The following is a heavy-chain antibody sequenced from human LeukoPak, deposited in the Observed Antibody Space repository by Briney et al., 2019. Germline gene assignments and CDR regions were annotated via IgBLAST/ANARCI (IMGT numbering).Heavy chain of an antibody. Sequence: PSETLSLTCTVSGGSISSYYWSWIRQPPGKGLEWIGYTYYSGSTNYNPSLKSRVTISVDTSKNQFSLKLSSVTAADTAVYYCARRGCSGGSCYSDYWGQGTLVTVPS. V-gene: IGHV4-59*08. D-gene: IGHD2-15*01. CDR3: ARRGCSGGSCYSDY. CDR2: TYYSGST. J-gene: IGHJ4*02. CDR1: GGSISSYY.